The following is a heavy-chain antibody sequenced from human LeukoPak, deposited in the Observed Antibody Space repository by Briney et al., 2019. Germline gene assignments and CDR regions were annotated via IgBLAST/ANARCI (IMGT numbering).Heavy chain of an antibody. J-gene: IGHJ6*03. CDR2: VNHSGTT. Sequence: TSETLSLTCTVYGGSFTAFYWSWIRQPPGKGLEWIGEVNHSGTTNYNPSLKSRDPISVDTSTNQFSLKLSSVTAADTAVYYCARVGYSYGYVYYYYMDVWGKGTTVTISS. D-gene: IGHD5-18*01. V-gene: IGHV4-34*01. CDR1: GGSFTAFY. CDR3: ARVGYSYGYVYYYYMDV.